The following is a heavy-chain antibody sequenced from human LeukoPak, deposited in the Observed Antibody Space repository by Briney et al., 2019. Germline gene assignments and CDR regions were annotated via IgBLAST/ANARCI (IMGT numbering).Heavy chain of an antibody. Sequence: ASVKVSCKASGYTFTSYGISWVRQAPGQGLEWMGWISAYNGNTNYAQKLQGRVTMTTDTSTSTAYMELRSLRSDDTAVYYCARTLAYYYDSSGLEYWGQGTLVTVSS. CDR3: ARTLAYYYDSSGLEY. J-gene: IGHJ4*02. D-gene: IGHD3-22*01. CDR2: ISAYNGNT. CDR1: GYTFTSYG. V-gene: IGHV1-18*01.